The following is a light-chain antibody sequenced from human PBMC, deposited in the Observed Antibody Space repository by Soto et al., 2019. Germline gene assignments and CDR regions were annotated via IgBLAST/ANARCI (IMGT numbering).Light chain of an antibody. V-gene: IGKV1-5*03. CDR1: ENISTW. J-gene: IGKJ1*01. CDR2: KAS. CDR3: QQYNSNRT. Sequence: DIQMTQSPSTLSASVGDRVTITCRASENISTWVAWYQQKPGKVPKFLMYKASTLESGVPSRFSGRGSGTEFSLTISSLQPDEFATYYCQQYNSNRTFGKGTKVE.